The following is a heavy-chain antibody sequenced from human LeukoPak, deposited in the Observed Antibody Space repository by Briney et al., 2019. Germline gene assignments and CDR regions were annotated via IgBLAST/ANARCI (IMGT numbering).Heavy chain of an antibody. CDR1: GFTFSSYS. J-gene: IGHJ4*02. CDR3: ARGGYSYGYYFDY. D-gene: IGHD5-18*01. CDR2: ISSSSSYI. V-gene: IGHV3-21*01. Sequence: PGGSLRLSCAASGFTFSSYSMNWVRQAPGKGLEWVSSISSSSSYIYYADSVKGRFTISRDNAKNSLYLQTNSLRAEDTAVYYCARGGYSYGYYFDYWGQGTLVTVSS.